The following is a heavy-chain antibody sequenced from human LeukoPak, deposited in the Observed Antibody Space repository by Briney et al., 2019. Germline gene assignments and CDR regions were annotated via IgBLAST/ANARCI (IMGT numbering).Heavy chain of an antibody. CDR2: ISAYNGNT. V-gene: IGHV1-18*01. J-gene: IGHJ4*02. D-gene: IGHD1-26*01. CDR1: GYTFTSYG. Sequence: GASVKVSCKASGYTFTSYGISWVRQAPGQGLEWMGWISAYNGNTNYAQKLQGRVTMTTDTSTSTAYMELSRLTSDDTAVYYCARDRNLYSGSFGSWGQGTLVTVSS. CDR3: ARDRNLYSGSFGS.